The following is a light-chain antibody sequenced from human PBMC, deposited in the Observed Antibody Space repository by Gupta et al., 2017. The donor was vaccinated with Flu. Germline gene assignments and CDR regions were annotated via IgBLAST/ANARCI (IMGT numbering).Light chain of an antibody. V-gene: IGLV2-14*01. CDR1: SSDVGRSDY. Sequence: QSALTQPASVSGSPGPSITLSCNGTSSDVGRSDYVSWYQQHPDKAPKLIIYDVTNRPSGVSRRFAGSKSGNTASLTISGLQAEDETDYYCSSYTSGSTFYVFGTGTKVTVL. CDR3: SSYTSGSTFYV. J-gene: IGLJ1*01. CDR2: DVT.